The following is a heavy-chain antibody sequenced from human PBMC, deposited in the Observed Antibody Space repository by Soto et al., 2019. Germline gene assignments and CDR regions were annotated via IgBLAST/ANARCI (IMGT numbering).Heavy chain of an antibody. CDR3: ARGTEYTSSSPMGD. V-gene: IGHV3-66*01. CDR1: GFTVSSKY. D-gene: IGHD6-6*01. CDR2: IQSGGPT. J-gene: IGHJ4*02. Sequence: GGSLRLSCAASGFTVSSKYMSWVRQAPGKGLEWVSLIQSGGPTYYADSVKGRFTISRDNAENTLHLQMNSLRAEDTAVYYCARGTEYTSSSPMGDWGQGTPVTVSS.